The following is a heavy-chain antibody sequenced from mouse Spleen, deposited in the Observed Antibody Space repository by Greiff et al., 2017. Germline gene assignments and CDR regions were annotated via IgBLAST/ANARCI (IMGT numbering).Heavy chain of an antibody. V-gene: IGHV5-12-2*01. Sequence: DVKLVESGGGLVQPGGSLKLSCAASGFTFSSYTMSWVRQTPEKRLEWVAYISNGGGSTYYPDTVKGRFTISRDNAKNTLYLQMSSLKSEDTAMYYCARQDGNYDYAMDYWGQGTSVTVSS. J-gene: IGHJ4*01. D-gene: IGHD2-1*01. CDR3: ARQDGNYDYAMDY. CDR1: GFTFSSYT. CDR2: ISNGGGST.